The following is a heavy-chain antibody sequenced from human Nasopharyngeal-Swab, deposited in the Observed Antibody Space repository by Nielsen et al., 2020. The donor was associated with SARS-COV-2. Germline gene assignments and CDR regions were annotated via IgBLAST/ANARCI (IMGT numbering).Heavy chain of an antibody. CDR3: ARHSSLLMDV. CDR2: INPSGGST. V-gene: IGHV1-46*01. J-gene: IGHJ6*03. CDR1: GYTFTNYN. D-gene: IGHD3-22*01. Sequence: ASVKVSCKASGYTFTNYNRRWVRQAPGQGLEWMGIINPSGGSTNYAQKFQGRVTMTRDTSTSTVYMELSSLRSEDTAVYYCARHSSLLMDVWGKGTTVAVSS.